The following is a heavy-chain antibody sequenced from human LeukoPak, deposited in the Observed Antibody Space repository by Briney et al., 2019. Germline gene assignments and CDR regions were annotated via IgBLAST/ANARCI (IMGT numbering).Heavy chain of an antibody. CDR1: GYTFTSSG. D-gene: IGHD3-22*01. Sequence: ASVKVSCKASGYTFTSSGFSWVRQAPGQGLEWMGWISAYNGRTNYAQKLRGSVTMTTDTSTSTAYLELRSLRSDDTAVYYCARDSDYYDSCCYLDYWGQGTLVTVSS. V-gene: IGHV1-18*01. CDR3: ARDSDYYDSCCYLDY. CDR2: ISAYNGRT. J-gene: IGHJ4*02.